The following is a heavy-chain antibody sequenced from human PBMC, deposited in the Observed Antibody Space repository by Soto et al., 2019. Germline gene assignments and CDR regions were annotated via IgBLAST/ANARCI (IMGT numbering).Heavy chain of an antibody. J-gene: IGHJ4*02. CDR2: ISGSGGST. Sequence: HPGGSLRLSCAASGFTFSSYAMSWVRQAPGKGLEWVSAISGSGGSTYYADSVKGRFTISRDNSKNTLYLQMNSLRAEDTAVYYCAKVRVYIAARPVDYWGQGTLVTVSS. D-gene: IGHD6-6*01. CDR3: AKVRVYIAARPVDY. CDR1: GFTFSSYA. V-gene: IGHV3-23*01.